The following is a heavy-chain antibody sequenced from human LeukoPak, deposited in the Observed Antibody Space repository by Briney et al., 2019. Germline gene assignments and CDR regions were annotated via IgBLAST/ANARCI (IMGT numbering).Heavy chain of an antibody. V-gene: IGHV1-46*01. J-gene: IGHJ4*02. CDR3: ARDMGVVPAAMRYFDY. D-gene: IGHD2-2*01. CDR2: INPSGGST. Sequence: ASVKVSCKASGYTSTSYYMHWVRQAPGQGLEWMGIINPSGGSTSYAQKFQGRVTMTRDTSTSTVYMELSSLRSEDTAVYYCARDMGVVPAAMRYFDYWGQGTLVTVSS. CDR1: GYTSTSYY.